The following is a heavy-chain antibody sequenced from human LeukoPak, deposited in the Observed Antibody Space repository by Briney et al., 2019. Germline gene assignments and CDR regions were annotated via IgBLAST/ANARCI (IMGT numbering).Heavy chain of an antibody. D-gene: IGHD4-23*01. CDR2: ISYDGSNK. V-gene: IGHV3-30*04. CDR3: ARDYGGSSPFDY. CDR1: GFTFSSYA. J-gene: IGHJ4*02. Sequence: GGSLRLSCAASGFTFSSYAMHWVRQAPGKGLEWVAVISYDGSNKYYADSVKGRFTISRDNSKNTLYLQMNSLRAEDTAVYYCARDYGGSSPFDYWGQGTLVTVSS.